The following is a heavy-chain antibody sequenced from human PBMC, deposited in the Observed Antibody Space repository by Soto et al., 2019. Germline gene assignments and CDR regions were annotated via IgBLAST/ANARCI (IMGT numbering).Heavy chain of an antibody. CDR2: ITTDKGKT. D-gene: IGHD3-10*01. CDR1: GYTFTNYG. J-gene: IGHJ4*02. Sequence: QVQLVQSGPEVKKPGASVKVSCKTSGYTFTNYGISWVRQAPGQGLEWMGWITTDKGKTTYAQKFQGRVTMTTDTSTSTAYMELRSLRSDDTAMYYCAAGSPAFDYWGQGTLVTVSS. CDR3: AAGSPAFDY. V-gene: IGHV1-18*01.